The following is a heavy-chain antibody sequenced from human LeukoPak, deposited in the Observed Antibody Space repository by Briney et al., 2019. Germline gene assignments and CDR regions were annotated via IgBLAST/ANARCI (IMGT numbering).Heavy chain of an antibody. CDR3: AREGSWPYYYYGMDV. CDR2: ISSSGSTI. Sequence: GGSLRLSCAASGFTFSDYYMSWIRQAPGKGLEWVSYISSSGSTIYYADSVKGRFTISRDNAKNSLYLQMNSLRAEVTAVYYCAREGSWPYYYYGMDVWGQGTTVTVSS. J-gene: IGHJ6*02. V-gene: IGHV3-11*01. CDR1: GFTFSDYY. D-gene: IGHD6-13*01.